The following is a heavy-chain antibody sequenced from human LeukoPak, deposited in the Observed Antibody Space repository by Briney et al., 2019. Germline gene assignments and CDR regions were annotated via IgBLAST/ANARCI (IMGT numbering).Heavy chain of an antibody. J-gene: IGHJ6*02. CDR1: GYTFTTYG. CDR3: ARDGYCSSTSCHNYYYYGMDV. CDR2: ISAYNGNT. D-gene: IGHD2-2*02. Sequence: ASVKVSCKASGYTFTTYGISWVRQAPGQGLEWMGWISAYNGNTNYAQKLQGRVTMTTDTSTSTAYMELRSLRSIDTAVYYCARDGYCSSTSCHNYYYYGMDVWGQGTTVTVSS. V-gene: IGHV1-18*01.